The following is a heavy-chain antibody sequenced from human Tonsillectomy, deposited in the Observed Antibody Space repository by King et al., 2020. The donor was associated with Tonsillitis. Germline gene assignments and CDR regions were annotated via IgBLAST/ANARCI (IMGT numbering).Heavy chain of an antibody. J-gene: IGHJ4*02. V-gene: IGHV4-4*02. Sequence: QLQESGPGLVKPSGTLSLTCAVSGGSISSSHWWSWVRQPPGKGLEWIGEIYHSGSTNYNPSLQSRVTISVDQSKNQFSLKLRSVTAADTAVYYCSKWANIFTGPDYWGRGTLVTVSS. CDR3: SKWANIFTGPDY. CDR1: GGSISSSHW. CDR2: IYHSGST. D-gene: IGHD3-9*01.